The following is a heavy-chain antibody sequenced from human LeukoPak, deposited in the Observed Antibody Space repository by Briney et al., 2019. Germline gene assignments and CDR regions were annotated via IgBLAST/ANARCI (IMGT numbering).Heavy chain of an antibody. CDR2: FDPEDGET. V-gene: IGHV1-24*01. J-gene: IGHJ4*02. Sequence: ASVKVSCKVSGYTLTELSMHWVRQAPGKGLEWMGGFDPEDGETIYAQKFQGRVTMTEDTSTDTAYMELSSLRSEDTAVYYCATDLSWGELKDYWGQGTLVIVSS. CDR1: GYTLTELS. D-gene: IGHD3-16*01. CDR3: ATDLSWGELKDY.